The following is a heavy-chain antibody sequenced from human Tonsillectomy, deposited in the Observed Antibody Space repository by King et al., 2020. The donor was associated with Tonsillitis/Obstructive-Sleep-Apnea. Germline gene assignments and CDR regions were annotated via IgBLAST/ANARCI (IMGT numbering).Heavy chain of an antibody. Sequence: YADSVKGRFTISRDNSKNTLYLQMNSLRAEDTAVYYCAMVGRASGYNYWGQ. J-gene: IGHJ4*02. CDR3: AMVGRASGYNY. D-gene: IGHD3-22*01. V-gene: IGHV3-33*01.